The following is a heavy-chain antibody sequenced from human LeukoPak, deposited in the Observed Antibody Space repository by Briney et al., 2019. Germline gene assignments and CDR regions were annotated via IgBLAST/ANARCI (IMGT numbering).Heavy chain of an antibody. V-gene: IGHV3-11*04. Sequence: GVSLRLSCAASGFTFSDYYMNWIRQAPGKGLEWVSYISSSASTIYYADSVKGRFTISRDNAKNSLFLQMNSLRAEDTAVYYCARRAARSPYFDYWGQGILVTVSS. CDR1: GFTFSDYY. CDR3: ARRAARSPYFDY. D-gene: IGHD6-6*01. J-gene: IGHJ4*02. CDR2: ISSSASTI.